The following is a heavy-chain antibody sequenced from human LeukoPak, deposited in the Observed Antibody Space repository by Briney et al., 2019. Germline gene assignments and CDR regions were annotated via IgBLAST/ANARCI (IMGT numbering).Heavy chain of an antibody. D-gene: IGHD4-17*01. CDR2: IYRSGST. CDR1: GGSISNYY. CDR3: ARMHGDPRCDACDI. J-gene: IGHJ3*02. Sequence: SETLSLTCTVSGGSISNYYWNWLRQPAGKGLEWVGRIYRSGSTNYNPSLKSRVTMSVDTSRKQFSLRLNSVIAADTAVYYCARMHGDPRCDACDIWGQGTMVTVSS. V-gene: IGHV4-4*07.